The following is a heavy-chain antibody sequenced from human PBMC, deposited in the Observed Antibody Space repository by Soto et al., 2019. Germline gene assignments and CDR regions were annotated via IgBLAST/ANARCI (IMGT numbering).Heavy chain of an antibody. V-gene: IGHV4-39*01. CDR2: IYYSGST. Sequence: PSETLSLTCTVSGGSISSSSYYWGWIRQPPGKGLEWIGSIYYSGSTYYNPSLKSRVTISVDTSKNQFSLKLSSVTAADTAVYYCARLARDDLKFDPWGQGTLVTVSS. J-gene: IGHJ5*02. CDR3: ARLARDDLKFDP. D-gene: IGHD2-21*01. CDR1: GGSISSSSYY.